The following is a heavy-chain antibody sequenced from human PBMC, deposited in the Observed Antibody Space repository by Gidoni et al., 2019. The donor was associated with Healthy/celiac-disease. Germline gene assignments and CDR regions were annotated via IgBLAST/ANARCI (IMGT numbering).Heavy chain of an antibody. CDR2: IYYSGST. Sequence: QVQLQESGPGLVKPSETLSLTCTSSGGSISSYYWSWIRQSPGKGLEWIGYIYYSGSTNYNPSLKSRVTISVDTSKNQFSLKLSSVTAADTAVYYCARGEMATMDFDYWGQGTLVTVSS. V-gene: IGHV4-59*01. CDR1: GGSISSYY. D-gene: IGHD5-12*01. J-gene: IGHJ4*02. CDR3: ARGEMATMDFDY.